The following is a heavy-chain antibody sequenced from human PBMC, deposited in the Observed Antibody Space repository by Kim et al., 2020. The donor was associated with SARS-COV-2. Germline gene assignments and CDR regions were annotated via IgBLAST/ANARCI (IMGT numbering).Heavy chain of an antibody. J-gene: IGHJ6*02. CDR1: GFTFSSYG. D-gene: IGHD3-22*01. CDR3: AKDRRSSLGSGYNGHNYYGMDV. CDR2: IWYDGSNK. Sequence: GGSLRLSCAASGFTFSSYGMHWVRQAPGKGLEWVAVIWYDGSNKYYADSVKGRFTISRDNSKNTLYLQMNSLRAEDTAVYYCAKDRRSSLGSGYNGHNYYGMDVWGQGTTVTVSS. V-gene: IGHV3-33*06.